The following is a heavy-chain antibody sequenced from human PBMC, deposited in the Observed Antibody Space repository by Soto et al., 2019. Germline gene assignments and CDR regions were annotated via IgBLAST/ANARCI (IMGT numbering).Heavy chain of an antibody. V-gene: IGHV1-3*01. CDR2: INAGNGNT. CDR1: GYTFTSYA. D-gene: IGHD4-17*01. Sequence: GASVKVSCKASGYTFTSYAMHWVRQAPGQRLEWMGWINAGNGNTKYSQKFQGRVTITRDTSASTAYMELSSLRSEDTAVYYCARDPDYGGNSHFDYWGQGTLVTVSS. J-gene: IGHJ4*02. CDR3: ARDPDYGGNSHFDY.